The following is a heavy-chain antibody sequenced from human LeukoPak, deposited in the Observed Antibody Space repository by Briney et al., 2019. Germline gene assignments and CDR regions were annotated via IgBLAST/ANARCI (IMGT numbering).Heavy chain of an antibody. CDR3: ARGNMITFGGVIVMDWFDP. Sequence: SETLSLTCAVYGGSFSGYYWSWIRQPPGKGLEWIGEINHSGSTNYNPSLKSRVTISVDTSKNQFSLKLSSVTAADTAVYYCARGNMITFGGVIVMDWFDPWGQGTLVTVSS. D-gene: IGHD3-16*02. CDR1: GGSFSGYY. CDR2: INHSGST. J-gene: IGHJ5*02. V-gene: IGHV4-34*01.